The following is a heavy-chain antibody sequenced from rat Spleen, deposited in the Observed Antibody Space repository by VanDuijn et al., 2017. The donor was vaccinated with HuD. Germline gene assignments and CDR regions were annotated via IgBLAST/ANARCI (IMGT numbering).Heavy chain of an antibody. J-gene: IGHJ3*01. V-gene: IGHV2-1*01. Sequence: QVQLKESGPGLVQPSQTLSLTCTVSGFSLTDNSVHWLRQPPGKGLEVMGGIWGDGSTSYNSALKSRLSISRDTSKSQVFLKVNSLQTEDTAIYFCTRDPVGPFAYWGQGTLVTVSS. CDR3: TRDPVGPFAY. D-gene: IGHD3-8*01. CDR2: IWGDGST. CDR1: GFSLTDNS.